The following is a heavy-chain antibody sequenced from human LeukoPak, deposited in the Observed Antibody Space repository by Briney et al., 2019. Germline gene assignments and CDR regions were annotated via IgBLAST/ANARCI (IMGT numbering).Heavy chain of an antibody. CDR2: ISANTYRT. Sequence: GGSLRLSCAASGFTFSSHAMSWVRQAPGKGLQWVSSISANTYRTYYADSVKGRFTISRDNFKNTLYLQMNRLRAEATAVYYCTTDWRNEASCAGTCLEYWGQGALVTVSS. J-gene: IGHJ4*02. CDR1: GFTFSSHA. V-gene: IGHV3-23*01. CDR3: TTDWRNEASCAGTCLEY. D-gene: IGHD2-15*01.